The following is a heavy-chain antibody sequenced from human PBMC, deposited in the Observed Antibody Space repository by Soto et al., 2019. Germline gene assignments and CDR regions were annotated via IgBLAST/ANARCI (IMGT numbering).Heavy chain of an antibody. Sequence: QVQLQESGPGLVKPSGTLSLTCAVSGGSVSSSNWWRWVRQSPGKGLEWMWEIYHSGSAHYNPSLKSRATISLDKSKNQFSLRLHSLTAADTAVYYCARVPGVVVSADDAFDIWGPGTRVIVSS. CDR2: IYHSGSA. J-gene: IGHJ3*02. CDR3: ARVPGVVVSADDAFDI. V-gene: IGHV4-4*02. D-gene: IGHD2-21*02. CDR1: GGSVSSSNW.